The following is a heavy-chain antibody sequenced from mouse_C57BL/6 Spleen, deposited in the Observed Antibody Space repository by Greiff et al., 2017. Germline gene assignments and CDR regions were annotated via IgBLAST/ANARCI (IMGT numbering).Heavy chain of an antibody. CDR1: GYTFTSYW. V-gene: IGHV1-69*01. J-gene: IGHJ4*01. CDR2: IDPSDSYT. CDR3: ARRTTVVRVPYAMDY. D-gene: IGHD1-1*01. Sequence: QVQLQQPGAELVMPGASVKLSCKASGYTFTSYWMHWVKQRPGQGLEWIGEIDPSDSYTNYNQKFKGKSTLTVDKSSSTAYMQLSSLTSEDSAVYDCARRTTVVRVPYAMDYWGQGTSVTVSS.